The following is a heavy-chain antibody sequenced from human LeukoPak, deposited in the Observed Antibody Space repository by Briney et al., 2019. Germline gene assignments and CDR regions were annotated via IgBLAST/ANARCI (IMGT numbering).Heavy chain of an antibody. J-gene: IGHJ4*02. CDR1: GFTFSSYA. Sequence: GGSLRLSCAASGFTFSSYAMSWVRQAPGRGLVWVSRINSDGRSIGYADFVKGRFTISRDNAKNTLFLQMNSLTVEDTAIYYCGKDLSWGSTDYWGQGTLVTVSS. D-gene: IGHD3-16*01. CDR3: GKDLSWGSTDY. CDR2: INSDGRSI. V-gene: IGHV3-74*01.